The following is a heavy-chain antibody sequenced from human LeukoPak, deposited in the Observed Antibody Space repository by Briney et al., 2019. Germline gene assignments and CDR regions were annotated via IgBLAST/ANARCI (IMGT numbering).Heavy chain of an antibody. Sequence: ASVKVSCKASGFRFTSYYMHWVRQAPGQGLEWMGIINPSGGSTSYAQKFQGRVTMTRDMSTSTVYMELSSLRSEDTAVYYCARDLNYYGSGSYLHYYYMDVWGKGTTVTVSS. V-gene: IGHV1-46*01. J-gene: IGHJ6*03. CDR3: ARDLNYYGSGSYLHYYYMDV. CDR1: GFRFTSYY. CDR2: INPSGGST. D-gene: IGHD3-10*01.